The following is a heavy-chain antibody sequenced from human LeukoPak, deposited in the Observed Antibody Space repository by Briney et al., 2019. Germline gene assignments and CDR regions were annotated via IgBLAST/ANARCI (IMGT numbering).Heavy chain of an antibody. CDR3: SRSGPGSCSGGSCYSNY. Sequence: ASVKVSCKASGGTFSSYAISWVRQAPGQGLEWMGWISAYNGNTNYAQRLQGRITMTTDTSTNTAYMELRSLRSDDTAVYYCSRSGPGSCSGGSCYSNYWGQGTLVTVSS. D-gene: IGHD2-15*01. CDR2: ISAYNGNT. J-gene: IGHJ4*02. CDR1: GGTFSSYA. V-gene: IGHV1-18*01.